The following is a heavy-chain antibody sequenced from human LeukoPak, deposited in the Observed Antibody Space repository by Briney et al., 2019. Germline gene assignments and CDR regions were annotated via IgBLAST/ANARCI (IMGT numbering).Heavy chain of an antibody. Sequence: GGSLRLSCAASGFTFSSYSMNWVRQAPGKGLEWVSSISSSSSTIYYADSVKGRFTISRDNAKNSLYLQMNSLRAEDTAVYYCARPYYYDSSGYSDDYWGQGTLVTVSS. J-gene: IGHJ4*02. V-gene: IGHV3-48*01. CDR1: GFTFSSYS. CDR2: ISSSSSTI. D-gene: IGHD3-22*01. CDR3: ARPYYYDSSGYSDDY.